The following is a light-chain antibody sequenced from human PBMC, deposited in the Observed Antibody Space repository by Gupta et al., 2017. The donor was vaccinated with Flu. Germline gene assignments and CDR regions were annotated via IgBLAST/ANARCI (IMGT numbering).Light chain of an antibody. CDR2: DGS. CDR3: LHTYSSPWT. J-gene: IGKJ1*01. CDR1: QKISKY. V-gene: IGKV1-17*02. Sequence: DIQLTQSPSSLSASVGERITLTCRANQKISKYLSWYQQKPGEAPKLLISDGSTLQRGVPGIFSGSGSGTEFALVISDVQPEDFATYSCLHTYSSPWTFGPGTKV.